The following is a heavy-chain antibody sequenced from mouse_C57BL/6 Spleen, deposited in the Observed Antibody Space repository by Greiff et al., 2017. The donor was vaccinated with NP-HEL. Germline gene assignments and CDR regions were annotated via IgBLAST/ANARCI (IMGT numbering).Heavy chain of an antibody. J-gene: IGHJ4*01. D-gene: IGHD2-5*01. CDR1: GYAFTNYL. Sequence: VQLQQSGAELVRPGTSVKVSCKASGYAFTNYLIEWVKQRPGQGLEWIGVINPGSGGTNYNEKFKGKATLTADKSSSTAYMQLSSLTSEDSAVYCCARNSNYEGAMDYWGQGTSVTVSS. V-gene: IGHV1-54*01. CDR2: INPGSGGT. CDR3: ARNSNYEGAMDY.